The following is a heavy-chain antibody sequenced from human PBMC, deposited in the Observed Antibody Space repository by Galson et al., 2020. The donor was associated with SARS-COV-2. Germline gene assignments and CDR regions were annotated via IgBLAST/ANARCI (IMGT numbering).Heavy chain of an antibody. J-gene: IGHJ2*01. V-gene: IGHV3-9*01. Sequence: SLKISCAASGLIFDDHAMHWVRPVSGKGLEWVSGINWNSGTICYSASVRGRITISRDNTKNSLYLQMNSLRPEDTAFYYFTTGGLWGASWYFDRWGRGRLVSVSS. CDR2: INWNSGTI. CDR1: GLIFDDHA. CDR3: TTGGLWGASWYFDR. D-gene: IGHD3-16*01.